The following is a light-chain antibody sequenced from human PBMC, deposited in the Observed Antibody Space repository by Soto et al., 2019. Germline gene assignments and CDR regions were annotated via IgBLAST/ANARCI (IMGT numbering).Light chain of an antibody. Sequence: AIQMTQSPSSLSASLGDRVTITCRASQGIRNDLAWYQRKPGKAPKLLIYTASSLQNGVPPRFSGSGSDTVFTLTIDSLQPEDFATYYCLQDFSFPLTFGGGTKVDIK. CDR2: TAS. J-gene: IGKJ4*01. V-gene: IGKV1-6*01. CDR1: QGIRND. CDR3: LQDFSFPLT.